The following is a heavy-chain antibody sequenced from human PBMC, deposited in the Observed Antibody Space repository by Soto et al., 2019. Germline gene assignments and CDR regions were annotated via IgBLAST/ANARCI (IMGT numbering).Heavy chain of an antibody. Sequence: QVQLVQSGTEVKKPGSSVKVSCKASGDTFSFYTINWVRQAPGLGLEWMGRVNPILSMSNCAQKFQGRVTITADKPTSTAYMELRSLRSEDTAFYYCATSYGSGYRAFDYWGQGALVTVSS. CDR2: VNPILSMS. D-gene: IGHD3-10*01. J-gene: IGHJ4*02. CDR1: GDTFSFYT. V-gene: IGHV1-69*02. CDR3: ATSYGSGYRAFDY.